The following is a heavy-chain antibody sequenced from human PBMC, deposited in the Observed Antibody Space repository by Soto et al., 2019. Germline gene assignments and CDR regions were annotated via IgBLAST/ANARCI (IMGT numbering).Heavy chain of an antibody. Sequence: SETLSLTCAVYGGSFSGYYWSWIRQPPGKGLEWIGEINHSGSTNYNPSLKSRVSISVDTSTNQFSLTLTSVTAADTAVYYCARDPANLALAVAYFDSWGQGTLVTAPQ. CDR3: ARDPANLALAVAYFDS. D-gene: IGHD2-15*01. V-gene: IGHV4-34*01. CDR2: INHSGST. CDR1: GGSFSGYY. J-gene: IGHJ4*02.